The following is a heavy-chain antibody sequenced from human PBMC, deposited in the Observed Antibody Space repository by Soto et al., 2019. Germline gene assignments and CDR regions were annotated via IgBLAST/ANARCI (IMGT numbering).Heavy chain of an antibody. CDR3: ARGLDDFWSGPSRGFDP. D-gene: IGHD3-3*01. CDR1: GGSFSGYY. CDR2: INHSGST. Sequence: SETLSLTCAVYGGSFSGYYWSWIRQPPGKGLEWIGEINHSGSTNYNPSLKSRVTISVDTSKNQFSLKLSSVTAADTAVYYCARGLDDFWSGPSRGFDPWGQGTLVTVSS. J-gene: IGHJ5*02. V-gene: IGHV4-34*01.